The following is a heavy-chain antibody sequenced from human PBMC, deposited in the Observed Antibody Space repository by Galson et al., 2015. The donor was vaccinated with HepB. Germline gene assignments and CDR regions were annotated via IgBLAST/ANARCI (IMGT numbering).Heavy chain of an antibody. CDR3: ARDLSGSDDAFDI. CDR2: IGTSAFTI. D-gene: IGHD5-12*01. Sequence: SLRLSCAASGFTLSNYYMTWIRQAPGGGLEGVSYIGTSAFTIYYADSVRGRFTISRDNAENTLYLQMNSLRAEDTALYYCARDLSGSDDAFDIWGQGTMVTVSS. V-gene: IGHV3-11*01. J-gene: IGHJ3*02. CDR1: GFTLSNYY.